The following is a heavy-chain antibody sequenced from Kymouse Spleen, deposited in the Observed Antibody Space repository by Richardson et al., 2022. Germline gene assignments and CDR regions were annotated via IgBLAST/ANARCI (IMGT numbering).Heavy chain of an antibody. CDR3: ARVLYYDFWSGCWFDP. CDR2: ISSSSSTI. J-gene: IGHJ5*02. V-gene: IGHV3-48*02. Sequence: EVQLVESGGGLVQPGGSLRLSCAASGFTFSSYSMNWVRQAPGKGLEWVSYISSSSSTIYYADSVKGRFTISRDNAKNSLYLQMNSLRDEDTAVYYCARVLYYDFWSGCWFDPWGQGTLVTVSS. CDR1: GFTFSSYS. D-gene: IGHD3-3*01.